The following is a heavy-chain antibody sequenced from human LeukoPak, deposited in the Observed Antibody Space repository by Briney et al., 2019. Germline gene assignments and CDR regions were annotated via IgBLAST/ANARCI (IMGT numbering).Heavy chain of an antibody. V-gene: IGHV3-15*01. CDR1: GFSFSHTW. D-gene: IGHD1-26*01. CDR3: ATDRIVGASAFDV. CDR2: IKSKTNDGEAT. Sequence: PGGSLRLSCAGSGFSFSHTWMNWVRQAPGKGLEYIGRIKSKTNDGEATEYAAAVTGRFFISRDDSASTLYLHLNSLKTEDTAVYYCATDRIVGASAFDVWGQGTMVTVSS. J-gene: IGHJ3*01.